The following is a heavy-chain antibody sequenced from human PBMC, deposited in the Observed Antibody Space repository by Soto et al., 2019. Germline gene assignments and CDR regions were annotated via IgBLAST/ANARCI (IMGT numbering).Heavy chain of an antibody. CDR1: GFTFSSYA. V-gene: IGHV3-23*01. Sequence: EVQLLESGGGLVQPGGSLRLSCEASGFTFSSYAMSWVRQAPGKGLEWVSTLSDTGGTTYYAASVMGRFTISRDNSKNTLYLQMNSLRAEDTAVYYCANGVRAESYDLGNYFDYWGQGTLVTVSS. CDR2: LSDTGGTT. D-gene: IGHD5-12*01. CDR3: ANGVRAESYDLGNYFDY. J-gene: IGHJ4*02.